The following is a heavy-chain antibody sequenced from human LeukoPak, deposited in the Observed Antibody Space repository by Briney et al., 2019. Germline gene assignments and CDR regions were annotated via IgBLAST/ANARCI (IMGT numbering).Heavy chain of an antibody. J-gene: IGHJ6*02. V-gene: IGHV3-21*01. CDR3: ARGVVGATRSYYGMDV. D-gene: IGHD1-26*01. CDR2: ISSSRSYI. Sequence: GGSLRLSCAASGFTFSSYSMNWVRQAPGKGLEWVSSISSSRSYIYYADSVKGRFTISRDNAKNSLYLQMNSLRAEDTAVYYCARGVVGATRSYYGMDVWGQGTTVTVSS. CDR1: GFTFSSYS.